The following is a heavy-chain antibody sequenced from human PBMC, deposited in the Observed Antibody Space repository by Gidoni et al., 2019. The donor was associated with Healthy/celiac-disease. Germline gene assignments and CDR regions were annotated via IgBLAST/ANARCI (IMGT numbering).Heavy chain of an antibody. CDR1: GGSIRRVVYY. CDR3: ARDCYYGSGSQRNNWFDP. V-gene: IGHV4-30-4*01. D-gene: IGHD3-10*01. J-gene: IGHJ5*02. Sequence: QVQLQESGPGLVKPSQTLSLTCTVSGGSIRRVVYYWSWIRQPPGKGLEWIGYIYYSGSTYYNPSLKSRVTISVETSKNQFSLRLSSVTAADTAVYYCARDCYYGSGSQRNNWFDPWGQGTLVTVSS. CDR2: IYYSGST.